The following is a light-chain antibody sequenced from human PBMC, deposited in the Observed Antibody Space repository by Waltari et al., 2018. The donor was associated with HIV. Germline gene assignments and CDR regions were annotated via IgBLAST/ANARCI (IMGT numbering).Light chain of an antibody. V-gene: IGKV2-30*02. CDR2: NVS. Sequence: DVVMTQSPLSLSVSLGQPASISCKSSQSLVHTDGYTYLNWFRQRPGQSPRRLIYNVSNRDSGVPDRFIGRGSGTDVTLEINRVEAEDVGVYYCMQGTHWPPGYTFGQGTKLEIK. J-gene: IGKJ2*01. CDR1: QSLVHTDGYTY. CDR3: MQGTHWPPGYT.